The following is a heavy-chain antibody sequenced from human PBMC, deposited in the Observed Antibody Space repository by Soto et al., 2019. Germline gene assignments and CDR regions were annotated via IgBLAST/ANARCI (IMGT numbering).Heavy chain of an antibody. Sequence: PGGSLSLSCAASGFTFSSNAMSWVRQDPGKGLEWVSAISGSGGSTYYADSVKGRFTISRDNSKNTLYLQMNSLRAEDTAVYYCAKDRYYYDPRSYFDYWGQGTLVTVSS. V-gene: IGHV3-23*01. J-gene: IGHJ4*02. CDR2: ISGSGGST. CDR1: GFTFSSNA. D-gene: IGHD3-22*01. CDR3: AKDRYYYDPRSYFDY.